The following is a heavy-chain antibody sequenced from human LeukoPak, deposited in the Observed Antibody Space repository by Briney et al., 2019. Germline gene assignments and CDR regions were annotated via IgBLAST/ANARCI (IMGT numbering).Heavy chain of an antibody. J-gene: IGHJ5*02. CDR3: ARSAEVLQYFDWLLDWFDP. V-gene: IGHV1-46*01. CDR1: GYTFTGYY. D-gene: IGHD3-9*01. CDR2: INPSGGST. Sequence: GASVKVSCKASGYTFTGYYMHWVRQAPGQGLEWMGIINPSGGSTSYAQKFQGRVTMTRGMSTSTVYMELSSLRSEDTAVYYCARSAEVLQYFDWLLDWFDPWGQGTLVTVSS.